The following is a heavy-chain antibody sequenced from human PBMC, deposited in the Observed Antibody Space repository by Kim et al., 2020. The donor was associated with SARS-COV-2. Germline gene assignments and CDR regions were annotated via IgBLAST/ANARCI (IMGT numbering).Heavy chain of an antibody. D-gene: IGHD6-13*01. CDR2: SGST. Sequence: SGSTNSTPSLKVRVTLSGATSKDQFSLKLSSGTAADTAVYYCARGRYSSFWGQGTLVTVSS. V-gene: IGHV4-34*01. J-gene: IGHJ4*02. CDR3: ARGRYSSF.